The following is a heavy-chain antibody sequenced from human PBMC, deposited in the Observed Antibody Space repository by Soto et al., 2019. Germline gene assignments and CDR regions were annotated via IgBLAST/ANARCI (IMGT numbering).Heavy chain of an antibody. Sequence: QVQLVESGGGVVQPGRSLRLSCAASGFTFSSYAMHWVRRAPGKGLEWMAVMSYDGSNKYYADSVKGRFTISRDNSKNPLYLKMNSLRPEDTALYYCARDGGAYWGQGTLVIVSS. CDR2: MSYDGSNK. D-gene: IGHD3-16*01. CDR3: ARDGGAY. CDR1: GFTFSSYA. V-gene: IGHV3-30-3*01. J-gene: IGHJ4*02.